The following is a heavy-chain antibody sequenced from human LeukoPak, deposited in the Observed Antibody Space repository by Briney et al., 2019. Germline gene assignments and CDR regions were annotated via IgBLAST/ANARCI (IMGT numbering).Heavy chain of an antibody. Sequence: GGSLRLSCAAFGFTFSSYSMNWVRQAPGKGLEWVSSISSSSSYIYYADSVKGRFTISRDNAKNSLYLQMNSLRAEDTAVYYCARDLEADMDVWGKGTTVTVSS. V-gene: IGHV3-21*01. CDR1: GFTFSSYS. CDR3: ARDLEADMDV. J-gene: IGHJ6*03. D-gene: IGHD3-3*01. CDR2: ISSSSSYI.